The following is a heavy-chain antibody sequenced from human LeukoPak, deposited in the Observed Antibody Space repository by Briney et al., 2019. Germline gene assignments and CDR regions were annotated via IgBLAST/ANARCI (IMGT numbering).Heavy chain of an antibody. CDR1: GFTFSAYA. CDR3: AGDYCSGSSCYSEGY. J-gene: IGHJ4*02. Sequence: PGGSLRLSCAASGFTFSAYALYWVRQARQAPGKGLEWVAIISYDGSNKYYADSVKGRFTISRDNSKNTLYLQMNSLRAEDTAVYYCAGDYCSGSSCYSEGYWGQGTLVTVSS. CDR2: ISYDGSNK. V-gene: IGHV3-30-3*01. D-gene: IGHD2-15*01.